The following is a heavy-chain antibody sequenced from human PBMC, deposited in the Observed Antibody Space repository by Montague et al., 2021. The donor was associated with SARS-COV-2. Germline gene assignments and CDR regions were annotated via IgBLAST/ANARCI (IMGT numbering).Heavy chain of an antibody. CDR1: GGSFSNYY. CDR2: VNHSGTT. D-gene: IGHD2-21*01. CDR3: ARGRRPVVVSDGGAAGRALDI. V-gene: IGHV4-34*01. J-gene: IGHJ3*02. Sequence: SETLSLTCAISGGSFSNYYWSWIRQPPGKGLEWIGEVNHSGTTNYNPSVKSRVTISEDTSKNQFYLRLNSVTAADTAVYYCARGRRPVVVSDGGAAGRALDIWGQGTMVTVSS.